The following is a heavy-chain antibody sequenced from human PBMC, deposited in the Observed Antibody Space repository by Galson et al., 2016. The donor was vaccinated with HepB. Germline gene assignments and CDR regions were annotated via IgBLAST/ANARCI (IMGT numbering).Heavy chain of an antibody. D-gene: IGHD3-22*01. V-gene: IGHV3-23*05. J-gene: IGHJ4*02. CDR1: KFTFSRYS. CDR2: IHLAGRDI. Sequence: SLRLSCAASKFTFSRYSMTWVRQAPGKGLEWVSAIHLAGRDIYYADSVRGRFTISRDDSSSMLYLQMNSLRPEDSALYYCTKHEVRTHDHWGQGTLVTVSS. CDR3: TKHEVRTHDH.